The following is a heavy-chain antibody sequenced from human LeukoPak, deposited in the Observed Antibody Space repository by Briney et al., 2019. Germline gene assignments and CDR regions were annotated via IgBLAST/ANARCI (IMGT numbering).Heavy chain of an antibody. V-gene: IGHV3-15*07. CDR1: GFTFSNAW. D-gene: IGHD5-18*01. J-gene: IGHJ4*02. Sequence: GGSLRLSCAASGFTFSNAWMNGVRQAPGKGLEWVGRIKSKTDGGTTDYAAPVKGRFTISRDDSKSMLYVQMNSLKTEDTAVYYCTTDVGTGYNYGYSLDDYWGQGTLVTVSS. CDR2: IKSKTDGGTT. CDR3: TTDVGTGYNYGYSLDDY.